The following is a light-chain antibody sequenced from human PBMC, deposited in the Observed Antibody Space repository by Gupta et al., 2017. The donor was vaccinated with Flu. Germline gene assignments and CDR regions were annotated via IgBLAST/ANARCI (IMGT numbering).Light chain of an antibody. J-gene: IGLJ3*02. Sequence: QSVLTQPPSLSAAPGQTVTISCSGSSTDIGNNYVSWYRQFPGTAPKLLIYDNDKRPSGIRDRFSGSKSYTSATLGITGLQTGDEADYYCATWSSGRNSWVFGGGTKLTVL. V-gene: IGLV1-51*01. CDR2: DND. CDR3: ATWSSGRNSWV. CDR1: STDIGNNY.